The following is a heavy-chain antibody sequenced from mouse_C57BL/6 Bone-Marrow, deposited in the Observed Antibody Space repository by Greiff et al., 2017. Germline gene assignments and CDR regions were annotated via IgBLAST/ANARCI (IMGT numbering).Heavy chain of an antibody. J-gene: IGHJ1*03. CDR1: GFTFSDYG. Sequence: EVKVVESGGGLVKPGGSLKLSCAASGFTFSDYGMHWVRQAPEKGLEWVAYISSGSSTIYYADTVKGRFTISRDNAKNTLFLQMTSLRSEDTAMYYCARPLYYGSSPWYFDVWGTGTTVTVSS. V-gene: IGHV5-17*01. D-gene: IGHD1-1*01. CDR3: ARPLYYGSSPWYFDV. CDR2: ISSGSSTI.